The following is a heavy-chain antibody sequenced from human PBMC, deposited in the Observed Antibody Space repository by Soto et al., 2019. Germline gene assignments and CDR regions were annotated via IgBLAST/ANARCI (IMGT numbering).Heavy chain of an antibody. V-gene: IGHV2-5*02. D-gene: IGHD4-17*01. Sequence: QITLKESGPTLVKPTQTLTLTCTFSGFSLSTSGVGVGWIRQPPGKALEWLALIYWDDDKRYSPSLKSRLTITKDTSKNQVVLTMTTMDPVDTATYYCAPGGSTMTTAYFDYWGQGTLVTVSS. CDR1: GFSLSTSGVG. CDR2: IYWDDDK. CDR3: APGGSTMTTAYFDY. J-gene: IGHJ4*02.